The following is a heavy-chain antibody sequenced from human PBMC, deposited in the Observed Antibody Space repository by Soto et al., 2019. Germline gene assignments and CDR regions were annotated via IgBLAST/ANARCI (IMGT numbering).Heavy chain of an antibody. CDR3: TREPRHCSMTSCDTNGIDV. CDR2: ISYDGSNK. V-gene: IGHV3-30-3*01. D-gene: IGHD2-2*01. Sequence: GWSLSVSCAASGFTFGRYALHSVRQAPGEGVEWVAVISYDGSNKYYADSVKGRFTISRDNSKNTLYLQMNSLRAEDTAVYYCTREPRHCSMTSCDTNGIDVWGQGTAEAVSS. CDR1: GFTFGRYA. J-gene: IGHJ6*02.